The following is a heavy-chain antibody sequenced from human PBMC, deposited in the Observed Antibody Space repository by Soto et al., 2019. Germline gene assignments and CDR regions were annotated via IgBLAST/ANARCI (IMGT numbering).Heavy chain of an antibody. CDR3: AKDRRTNFWSGYYRVGWFDP. Sequence: LRLSCAASGFTFSSYAMSWVRQAPGKGLEWVSAISGSGGSTYYADSVKGRFTISRDNSKNTLYLQMNSLRAEDTAVYYCAKDRRTNFWSGYYRVGWFDPWGQGTLVTVSS. CDR2: ISGSGGST. J-gene: IGHJ5*02. CDR1: GFTFSSYA. V-gene: IGHV3-23*01. D-gene: IGHD3-3*01.